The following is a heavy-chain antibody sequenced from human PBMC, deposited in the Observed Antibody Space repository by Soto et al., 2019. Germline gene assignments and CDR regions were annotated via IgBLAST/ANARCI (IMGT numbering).Heavy chain of an antibody. Sequence: PSETLSLTCAVYGGSFTGYYWSWLRQPPGKGLEWIGEINHSGSTNYNPSLKSRVTIPVDTSKSQFSLKLSSVTAADTAVYYCARVTGRYYSGMDVWGQGTTVPVS. CDR3: ARVTGRYYSGMDV. V-gene: IGHV4-34*01. CDR2: INHSGST. CDR1: GGSFTGYY. J-gene: IGHJ6*02.